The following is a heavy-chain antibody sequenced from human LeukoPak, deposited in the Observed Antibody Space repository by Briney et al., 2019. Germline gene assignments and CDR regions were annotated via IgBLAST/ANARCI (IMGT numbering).Heavy chain of an antibody. Sequence: GRSLRLSCAASGFTFNKYSFHWVRQAPGKGLEWVAVISDDGNNKYYVDSVKGRFTISRDNSKNTQYLQMNSLRTEDTAMYYRARSYRYSGWKYFDYWGQGTLVTVSS. CDR1: GFTFNKYS. J-gene: IGHJ4*02. D-gene: IGHD5-12*01. V-gene: IGHV3-30-3*01. CDR3: ARSYRYSGWKYFDY. CDR2: ISDDGNNK.